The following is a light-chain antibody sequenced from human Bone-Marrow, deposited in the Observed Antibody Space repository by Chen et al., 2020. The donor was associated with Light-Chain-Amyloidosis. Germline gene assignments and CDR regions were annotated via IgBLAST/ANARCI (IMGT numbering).Light chain of an antibody. CDR3: QSADSSGTYEVI. V-gene: IGLV3-25*03. CDR2: RDT. Sequence: SYELTQPPSVSVSPGQTARITCSGDDLPTKYAYWYQQKPGQAPVLVIHRDTERPSGISERFSGYNSGTTATLTRSGVQAEDEADYHCQSADSSGTYEVIFGGGTKLTVL. CDR1: DLPTKY. J-gene: IGLJ2*01.